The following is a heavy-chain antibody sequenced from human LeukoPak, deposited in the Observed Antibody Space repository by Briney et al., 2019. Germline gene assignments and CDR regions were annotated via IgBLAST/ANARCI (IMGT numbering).Heavy chain of an antibody. CDR3: ARDRRPLLWFGELSFYYYYYMDV. J-gene: IGHJ6*03. V-gene: IGHV1-18*01. D-gene: IGHD3-10*01. CDR2: ISAYNGNT. CDR1: GSTFTSYG. Sequence: ASVKVSCKASGSTFTSYGISWVRQAPGQGLEWMGWISAYNGNTNYAQKLQGRVTMTTDTSTSTAYMELRSLRSDDTAVYYCARDRRPLLWFGELSFYYYYYMDVWGKGTTVTISS.